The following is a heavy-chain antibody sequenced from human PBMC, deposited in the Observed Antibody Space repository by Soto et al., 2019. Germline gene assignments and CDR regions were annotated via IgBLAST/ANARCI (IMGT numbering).Heavy chain of an antibody. J-gene: IGHJ3*01. Sequence: EEQLVESGGDLVQPGGSLRLSCAASGFTFSDNWMRCIRQAPGRGLEFVADMRADGSAINLVDSVKGRFTISRDNAKNSLFLQMNSLRAEHTAVYYCARRGLWASDLWGQGTMVTVSS. CDR2: MRADGSAI. CDR3: ARRGLWASDL. V-gene: IGHV3-7*05. CDR1: GFTFSDNW.